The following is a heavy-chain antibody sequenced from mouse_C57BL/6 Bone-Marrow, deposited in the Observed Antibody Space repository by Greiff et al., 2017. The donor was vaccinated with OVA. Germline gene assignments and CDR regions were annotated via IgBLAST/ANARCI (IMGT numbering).Heavy chain of an antibody. CDR1: GFTFSSYT. Sequence: EVKLVESGGGLVKPGGSLKLSCAASGFTFSSYTMSWVRQTPAKRLAWVATISGGGGNTYYPDSVKGRFTISRDNAKNTLYLQMSSLRSEDTALYYCASLIYYGNDWYFDVWGTGTTVTVSS. J-gene: IGHJ1*03. V-gene: IGHV5-9*01. CDR3: ASLIYYGNDWYFDV. CDR2: ISGGGGNT. D-gene: IGHD2-1*01.